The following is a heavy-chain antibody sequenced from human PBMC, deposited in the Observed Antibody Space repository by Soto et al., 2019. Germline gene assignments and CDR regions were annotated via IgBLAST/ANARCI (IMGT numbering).Heavy chain of an antibody. CDR1: GCTFSSYA. Sequence: SVKVSCKASGCTFSSYAISWVRQAPGQGLEWMGGIIPIFGTANYAQKFQGRVTITADESTSTAYMELSSLRSEDTAVYYCASFSSFNSDKYFQHWGQGTLVTVSS. CDR2: IIPIFGTA. V-gene: IGHV1-69*13. CDR3: ASFSSFNSDKYFQH. J-gene: IGHJ1*01. D-gene: IGHD3-22*01.